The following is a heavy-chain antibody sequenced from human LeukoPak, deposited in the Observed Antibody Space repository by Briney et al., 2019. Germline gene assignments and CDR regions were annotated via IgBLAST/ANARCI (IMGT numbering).Heavy chain of an antibody. Sequence: SETPSLTCTVSGYSISSGYYWGWIRQPPGKGLEWIGSIYHSGSTYYNPSLKSRVTISVDTSKNQFSLKLSSVTAADTAVYYCARLYYGNAFDIWGQGTMVTVSS. CDR3: ARLYYGNAFDI. D-gene: IGHD4-17*01. CDR1: GYSISSGYY. J-gene: IGHJ3*02. V-gene: IGHV4-38-2*02. CDR2: IYHSGST.